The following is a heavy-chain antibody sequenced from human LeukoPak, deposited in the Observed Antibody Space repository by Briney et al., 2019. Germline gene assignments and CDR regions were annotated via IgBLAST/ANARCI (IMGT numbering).Heavy chain of an antibody. CDR2: IIPIFGTA. CDR1: GGTFSSYA. V-gene: IGHV1-69*06. Sequence: GASVKVSCKASGGTFSSYAISWVRQAPGQGLEWMGGIIPIFGTANYAQKFQGRVTITADKSTSTAYMELSSLRSEDTAVYYCARDRTRIAARRGGLYNWFDPWGQGTLVTVSS. J-gene: IGHJ5*02. CDR3: ARDRTRIAARRGGLYNWFDP. D-gene: IGHD6-6*01.